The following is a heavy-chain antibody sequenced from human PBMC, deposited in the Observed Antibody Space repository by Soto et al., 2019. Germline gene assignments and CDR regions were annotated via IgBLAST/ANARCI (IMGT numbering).Heavy chain of an antibody. CDR2: ISSSSSYI. J-gene: IGHJ3*02. CDR1: GFTFSSYS. D-gene: IGHD2-2*01. CDR3: AIYQPRTDHHHAFDI. V-gene: IGHV3-21*01. Sequence: GGSLRLSCAASGFTFSSYSMNWVRQAPGKGLEWVSSISSSSSYIYYADSVKGRFTISRDNAKNSLYLQMSSLRAEDTAVYYCAIYQPRTDHHHAFDIWGQGTMVTVSS.